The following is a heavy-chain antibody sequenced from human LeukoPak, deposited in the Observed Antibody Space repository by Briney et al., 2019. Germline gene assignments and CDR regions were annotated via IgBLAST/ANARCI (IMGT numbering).Heavy chain of an antibody. CDR1: GGTFSSYA. CDR2: IIPIFGTA. Sequence: SVKVSCKASGGTFSSYAISWVRQAPGQGLEWMGGIIPIFGTANYAQKFQGRVTITADESTSTAYMELSSLRSEDTAVYYCQFRGDEELHVVVPAALKAFDIWGQGTMVTVSS. V-gene: IGHV1-69*13. CDR3: QFRGDEELHVVVPAALKAFDI. J-gene: IGHJ3*02. D-gene: IGHD2-2*01.